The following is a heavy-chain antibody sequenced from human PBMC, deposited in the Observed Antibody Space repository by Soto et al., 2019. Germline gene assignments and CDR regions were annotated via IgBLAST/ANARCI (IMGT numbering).Heavy chain of an antibody. CDR3: AKGSTAMTYFDY. J-gene: IGHJ4*02. CDR1: GFTFSSYG. V-gene: IGHV3-30*18. Sequence: QVQLVESGGGVVQPGRSPRLSCAASGFTFSSYGMHWVRQAPGKGLEWVAVISYDGSNKYYADSVKGRFTISRDNSKNTLYLQMNSLRAEDTAVYYCAKGSTAMTYFDYWGQGTLVTVSS. CDR2: ISYDGSNK. D-gene: IGHD5-18*01.